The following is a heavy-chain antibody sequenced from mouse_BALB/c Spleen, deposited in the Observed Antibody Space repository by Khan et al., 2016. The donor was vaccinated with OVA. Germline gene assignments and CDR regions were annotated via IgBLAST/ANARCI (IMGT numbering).Heavy chain of an antibody. V-gene: IGHV1-54*01. CDR2: INPGSGDT. CDR3: ARSGYGFGAY. J-gene: IGHJ3*01. CDR1: GYAFSDYL. Sequence: QVQLQQSGAELVRPGTSLKVSCKASGYAFSDYLIEWLKQRPGQGLEWIGMINPGSGDTKFNEKFKAKAALTADKSSRPAYMQLSSLTSDDSAVCFCARSGYGFGAYWGQGTLVTVSA. D-gene: IGHD3-2*02.